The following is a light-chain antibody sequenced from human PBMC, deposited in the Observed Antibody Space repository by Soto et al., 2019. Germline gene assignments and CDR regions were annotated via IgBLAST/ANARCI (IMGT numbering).Light chain of an antibody. J-gene: IGKJ5*01. V-gene: IGKV3-11*01. CDR1: QSVSSS. Sequence: EILLTQSPATLSLSPGERATLSCRASQSVSSSLAGYQQKPGQAPRLLIYDTSNRATCVPARFSGSGSGTDFTLTISSLEPEDFAVYYCQQRYNWPPITFGQGTRLEIK. CDR3: QQRYNWPPIT. CDR2: DTS.